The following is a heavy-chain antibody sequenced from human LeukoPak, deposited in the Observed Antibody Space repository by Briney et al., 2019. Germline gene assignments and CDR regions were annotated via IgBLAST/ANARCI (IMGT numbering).Heavy chain of an antibody. Sequence: GGSLRLSCAASGFSFDDYAMHWVRQAPGKGLEWVSGISWNSGSTGYADSVKGRFTISRDNAKNSLYLQMNSLRAEDTALYYCAKDAAVAGQDAFDVWGQGTMVTVSS. CDR2: ISWNSGST. J-gene: IGHJ3*01. V-gene: IGHV3-9*01. CDR3: AKDAAVAGQDAFDV. CDR1: GFSFDDYA. D-gene: IGHD6-19*01.